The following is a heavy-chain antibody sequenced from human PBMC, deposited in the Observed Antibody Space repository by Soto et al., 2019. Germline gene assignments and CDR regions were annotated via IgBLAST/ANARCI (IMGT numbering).Heavy chain of an antibody. D-gene: IGHD4-17*01. CDR1: GGSVNSYTHY. V-gene: IGHV4-61*03. Sequence: HVQLQESGPGLVKPSETLSLTCAVSGGSVNSYTHYWSWIRQPPGKVLEWIGHIYYNGTTYYNPSLKRRVTLSVDTSKNHFSLKMRSVTAADTAVYYCARVDYGDYPWFDPWGQGTLVTVSS. J-gene: IGHJ5*02. CDR2: IYYNGTT. CDR3: ARVDYGDYPWFDP.